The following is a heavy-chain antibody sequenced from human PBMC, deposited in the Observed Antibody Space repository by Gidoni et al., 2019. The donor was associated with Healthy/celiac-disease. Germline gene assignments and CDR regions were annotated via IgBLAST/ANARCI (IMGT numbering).Heavy chain of an antibody. D-gene: IGHD2-15*01. CDR1: GASISSSTDY. CDR2: INYGGST. Sequence: QLQLQESGPRLVKPSETLSLTCTVSGASISSSTDYWVWIRQPHGKGLEWIGSINYGGSTYYNTSLNSRVTISVDTTKNQFSLQLSSVTAADMAVYYCARHFGAGGKSYYYYGMDVWGQGTTVTVSS. V-gene: IGHV4-39*01. J-gene: IGHJ6*02. CDR3: ARHFGAGGKSYYYYGMDV.